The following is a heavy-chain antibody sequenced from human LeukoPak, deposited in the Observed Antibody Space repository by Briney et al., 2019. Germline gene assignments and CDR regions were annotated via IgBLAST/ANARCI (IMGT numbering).Heavy chain of an antibody. CDR1: GGSISSSSYY. J-gene: IGHJ4*02. CDR3: ARNPTGVAYDY. Sequence: SETLSLTCTVSGGSISSSSYYWGWIRQPAGKGLEWIGSIYYSGSTYYNPSLKSRVTISVDTSKNQFSLKLSSVTAADTAVYYCARNPTGVAYDYWGQGTLVTVSS. D-gene: IGHD2-15*01. CDR2: IYYSGST. V-gene: IGHV4-39*01.